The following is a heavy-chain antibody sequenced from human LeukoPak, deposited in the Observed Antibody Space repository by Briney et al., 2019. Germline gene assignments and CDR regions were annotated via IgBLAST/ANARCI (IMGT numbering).Heavy chain of an antibody. Sequence: ASVKVSCKASGYSFTSHYMHWVRQAPGQGLEWLGLINPSGSSTLYAQKFQGRVTMTRDMSTTTDYMELSSLRSEDTAVYYCARDNSVGDIAWWFDPWGQGALVTVSS. CDR1: GYSFTSHY. CDR3: ARDNSVGDIAWWFDP. D-gene: IGHD3-16*02. CDR2: INPSGSST. J-gene: IGHJ5*02. V-gene: IGHV1-46*01.